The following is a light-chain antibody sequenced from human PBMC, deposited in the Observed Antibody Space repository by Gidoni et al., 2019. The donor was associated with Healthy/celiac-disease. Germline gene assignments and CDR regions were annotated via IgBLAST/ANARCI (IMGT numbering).Light chain of an antibody. Sequence: EIVLTQSPATLALSPGERATLPCRASQSVSSYLAWYQQKPGQAPRLPIYDASSRATGIPARFSGSGSGTDFTLTISSLEPEDFAVYYCQQRSNWPPITFGQGTRLEIK. J-gene: IGKJ5*01. V-gene: IGKV3-11*01. CDR3: QQRSNWPPIT. CDR2: DAS. CDR1: QSVSSY.